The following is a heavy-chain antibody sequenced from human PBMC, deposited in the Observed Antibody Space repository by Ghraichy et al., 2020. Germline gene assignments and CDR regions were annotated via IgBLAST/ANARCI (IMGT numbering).Heavy chain of an antibody. CDR2: ISAYNGNT. Sequence: ASVKVSCKASGYTFTSYGISWVRQAPGQGLEWMGWISAYNGNTNYAQKLQGRVTMTTDTSTSTAYMELRSLRSDDTAVYYCARVRRNGYSYGYNTLFDYWGQGTLVTVSS. V-gene: IGHV1-18*04. CDR1: GYTFTSYG. J-gene: IGHJ4*02. CDR3: ARVRRNGYSYGYNTLFDY. D-gene: IGHD5-18*01.